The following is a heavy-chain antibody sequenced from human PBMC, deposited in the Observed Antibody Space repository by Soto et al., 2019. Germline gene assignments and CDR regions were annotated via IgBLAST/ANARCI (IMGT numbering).Heavy chain of an antibody. CDR1: SGSFIGYY. J-gene: IGHJ4*02. Sequence: SETLSLTCSIYSGSFIGYYWSWIRQPPGKGLEWIGEISQSGNTNYSPSLKSRVSISIDTSKKQFSLNLASVSAADTAVYYCARAPKVSGSSQTRPDFWGQGTLVTVSS. V-gene: IGHV4-34*01. D-gene: IGHD6-6*01. CDR2: ISQSGNT. CDR3: ARAPKVSGSSQTRPDF.